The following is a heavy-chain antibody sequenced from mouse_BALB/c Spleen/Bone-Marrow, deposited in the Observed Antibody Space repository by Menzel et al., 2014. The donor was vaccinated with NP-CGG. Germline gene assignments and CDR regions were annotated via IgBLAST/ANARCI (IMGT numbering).Heavy chain of an antibody. Sequence: VHLVESGAQVAKPGASVKMSCKASGYTFTSYWMHWVKQRPGQGLEWIGYINPITGYTEYNQKFKDKATLTADKSSSTAYMQLSSLTSEDSAVYYCARNYDYDGGYCAMDYWGQGTSVTVSS. CDR1: GYTFTSYW. CDR2: INPITGYT. CDR3: ARNYDYDGGYCAMDY. J-gene: IGHJ4*01. V-gene: IGHV1-7*01. D-gene: IGHD2-4*01.